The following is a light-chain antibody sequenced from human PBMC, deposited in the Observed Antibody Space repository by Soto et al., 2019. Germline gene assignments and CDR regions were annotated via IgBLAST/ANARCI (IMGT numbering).Light chain of an antibody. CDR2: GAS. CDR1: QSVSSSN. Sequence: EIVLTQSPGTLSLSPGERATLSCRASQSVSSSNLAWYQQKPGQAPRLLIYGASSRATGIPDRFSGSGSGTDFTLTINRLEPEDFAVYYCQQCHSSPQTFGQGTKVEIK. CDR3: QQCHSSPQT. J-gene: IGKJ1*01. V-gene: IGKV3-20*01.